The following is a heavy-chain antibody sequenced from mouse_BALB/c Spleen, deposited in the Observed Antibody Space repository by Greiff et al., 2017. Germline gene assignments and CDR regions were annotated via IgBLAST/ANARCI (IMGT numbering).Heavy chain of an antibody. CDR3: ARGEVLAWFAY. V-gene: IGHV3-8*02. CDR1: GYSITSCY. J-gene: IGHJ3*01. D-gene: IGHD2-14*01. Sequence: EVQLQQSGPSLVKPSQTLSLTCSATGYSITSCYWNWIRKFPGNKLEYMGYISYSGSTYYNPSLKSRISTTRDTSKNQYYLQLNSVTTEDTATYYCARGEVLAWFAYWGQGTLVTVSA. CDR2: ISYSGST.